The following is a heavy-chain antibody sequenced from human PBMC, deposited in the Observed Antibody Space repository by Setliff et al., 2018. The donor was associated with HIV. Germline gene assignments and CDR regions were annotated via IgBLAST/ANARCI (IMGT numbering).Heavy chain of an antibody. V-gene: IGHV4-59*11. CDR1: GDFINNHY. CDR2: IYYSGDT. J-gene: IGHJ6*03. Sequence: SETLSLTCSLSGDFINNHYWSWIRQPPGKGLEWIGHIYYSGDTNYSPSLKIRVTISMETSKNQFSLKLTSVTAADTAVYYCARGNDNGQRGGNYYFMDVWDKGTTVTV. D-gene: IGHD4-17*01. CDR3: ARGNDNGQRGGNYYFMDV.